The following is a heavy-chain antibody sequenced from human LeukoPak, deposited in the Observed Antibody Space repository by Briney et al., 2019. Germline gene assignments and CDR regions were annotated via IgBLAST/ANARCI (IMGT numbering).Heavy chain of an antibody. J-gene: IGHJ4*02. CDR3: ARFKSGGFYYFDS. D-gene: IGHD3-3*01. CDR2: LYSSGSA. Sequence: SETLSLTGTVSGGSLTSPSYYQWSWIRQPPGRGLELIGSLYSSGSAKFNPSLTSRVTMSLDTSQNQFSLKLSSVTAEDSAMYHCARFKSGGFYYFDSWGQGILVIVSS. CDR1: GGSLTSPSYY. V-gene: IGHV4-61*01.